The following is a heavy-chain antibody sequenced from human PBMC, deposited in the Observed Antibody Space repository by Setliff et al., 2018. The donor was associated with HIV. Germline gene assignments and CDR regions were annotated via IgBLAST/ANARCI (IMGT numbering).Heavy chain of an antibody. J-gene: IGHJ6*02. Sequence: PSETLSLTCAVYGRSFSGYYWSWIRQPPGKGLEWIGEINHSGSTNYNPSLKSRVTISVDTSKNQFSLKLSSVTAADTAVYYCARGAIAVAGISYYYYGMDVWGQGTTVTVSS. V-gene: IGHV4-34*01. CDR1: GRSFSGYY. CDR2: INHSGST. D-gene: IGHD6-19*01. CDR3: ARGAIAVAGISYYYYGMDV.